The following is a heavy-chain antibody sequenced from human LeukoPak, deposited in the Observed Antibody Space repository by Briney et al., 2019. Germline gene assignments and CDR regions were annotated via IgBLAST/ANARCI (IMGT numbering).Heavy chain of an antibody. J-gene: IGHJ5*02. CDR2: IRYDGSNK. V-gene: IGHV3-30*02. CDR3: AKLWYYYGSEELFDP. D-gene: IGHD3-10*01. CDR1: GFTFSSYG. Sequence: GGSLRLSCAASGFTFSSYGMHWVRQAPGKGLEWVAFIRYDGSNKYYADSVKGRFTISRDNSKNTLYLQMNSLRAEDTAVYYCAKLWYYYGSEELFDPWGQGTLVTVSS.